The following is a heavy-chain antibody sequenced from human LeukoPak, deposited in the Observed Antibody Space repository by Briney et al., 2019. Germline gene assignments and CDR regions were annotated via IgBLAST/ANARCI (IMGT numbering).Heavy chain of an antibody. CDR1: GGSITSGGYY. D-gene: IGHD6-19*01. CDR2: VYYSGST. CDR3: ARAPSWAGAFFDY. V-gene: IGHV4-31*03. J-gene: IGHJ4*02. Sequence: ASQTLSLTCTVSGGSITSGGYYWSWIRQHPGRGLEWIGYVYYSGSTYYNPSLKSRVTISVDTSKNQFSLKLSSVTAADTAVYYCARAPSWAGAFFDYWGQGTLVTVSS.